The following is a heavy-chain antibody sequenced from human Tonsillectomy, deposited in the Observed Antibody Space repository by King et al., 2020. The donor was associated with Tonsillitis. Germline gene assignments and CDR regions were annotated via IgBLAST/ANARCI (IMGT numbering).Heavy chain of an antibody. CDR2: ISCDGSDR. D-gene: IGHD3-22*01. Sequence: VQLVESGGGVVQPGRSLRLSCAASRFTFSNYAMHWVRPAPGKGLEWVAVISCDGSDRYYTDSVRGRFTISRDNSKNTLYLQMNSLGAEDTAVYYCARDHSLGESSGYLNYWGQGTLVSVSS. CDR3: ARDHSLGESSGYLNY. V-gene: IGHV3-30-3*01. CDR1: RFTFSNYA. J-gene: IGHJ4*02.